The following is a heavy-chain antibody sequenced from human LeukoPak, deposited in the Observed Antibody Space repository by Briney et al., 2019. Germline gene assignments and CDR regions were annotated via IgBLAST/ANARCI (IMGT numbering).Heavy chain of an antibody. D-gene: IGHD3-22*01. J-gene: IGHJ4*02. V-gene: IGHV3-30-3*01. Sequence: GGSLRLSCAASGFTFSSYAMHWVRQAPGKGLEWVAVISYDGSNKYYADSVKGRFTISRDNSKNTLYLQMNSLRAEDTAVYYCARDPQSIYYDSSGYLDWGQGTLVTVSS. CDR3: ARDPQSIYYDSSGYLD. CDR1: GFTFSSYA. CDR2: ISYDGSNK.